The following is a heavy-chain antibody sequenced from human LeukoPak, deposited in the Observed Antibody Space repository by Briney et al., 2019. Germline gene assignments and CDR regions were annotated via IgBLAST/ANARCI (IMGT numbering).Heavy chain of an antibody. CDR1: GGSINNYY. CDR2: IYYSGST. V-gene: IGHV4-59*08. D-gene: IGHD1-14*01. J-gene: IGHJ3*02. CDR3: AGLSKKLTAGNPFDI. Sequence: SETLSLTCTVSGGSINNYYWTWIRQPPGKGLEWIGYIYYSGSTNYNPSLKSRITMSVDTSKNQFSLTLTSVTAADTAVYYCAGLSKKLTAGNPFDIWGQGTMVTFSS.